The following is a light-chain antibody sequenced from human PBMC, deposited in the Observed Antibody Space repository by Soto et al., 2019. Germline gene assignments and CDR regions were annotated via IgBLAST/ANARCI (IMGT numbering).Light chain of an antibody. J-gene: IGLJ2*01. CDR1: TSNIGTNT. CDR2: SND. Sequence: QSVLTQSPSASGTPGQRVSISCSGSTSNIGTNTVSWYQHVPGTAPKLLIYSNDQRPSAVPGRFSGSKSGTSASLAISGLLSEDEADYYCATWDDSLNLVFGGGTKLTVL. CDR3: ATWDDSLNLV. V-gene: IGLV1-44*01.